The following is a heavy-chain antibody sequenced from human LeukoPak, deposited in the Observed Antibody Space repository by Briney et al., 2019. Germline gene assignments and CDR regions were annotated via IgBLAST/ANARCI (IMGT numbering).Heavy chain of an antibody. CDR2: IYTSGST. J-gene: IGHJ4*02. D-gene: IGHD2-15*01. CDR3: ARRAGRFDW. V-gene: IGHV4-4*08. Sequence: SETLCLTCTVSGGSLSGSYWSWIRQPPGKGLEWIGYIYTSGSTNYNPALKSRVTMSIDTSKNQFSLKLSSVTAADTAFYYCARRAGRFDWWGPGTLVTVSS. CDR1: GGSLSGSY.